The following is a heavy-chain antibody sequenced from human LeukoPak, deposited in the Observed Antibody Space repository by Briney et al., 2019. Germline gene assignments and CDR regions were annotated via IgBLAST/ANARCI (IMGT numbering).Heavy chain of an antibody. Sequence: GGSLRLSCAASGFTFSSYWMSWVRQAPGKGLEWVANINQDGREKYYVDSVKGRFTISRDNAKNSLYLQMNSLRAEDTAVHFCARGDKFSGDYWGQGTLVTVSS. CDR2: INQDGREK. CDR1: GFTFSSYW. V-gene: IGHV3-7*04. J-gene: IGHJ4*02. CDR3: ARGDKFSGDY. D-gene: IGHD2-15*01.